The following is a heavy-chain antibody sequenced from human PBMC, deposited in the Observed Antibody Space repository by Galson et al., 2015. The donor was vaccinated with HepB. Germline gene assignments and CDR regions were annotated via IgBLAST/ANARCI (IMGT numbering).Heavy chain of an antibody. J-gene: IGHJ4*02. CDR1: GYTFTGYY. Sequence: SVTVSCKASGYTFTGYYMHWVRQAPGQGLEWMGRINPNSGGTNYAQKFQGRVTMTRDTSISTAYMELSRLRSDNTAVYYCAREEARRGSDYRGQGTLVTVSS. CDR2: INPNSGGT. V-gene: IGHV1-2*06. CDR3: AREEARRGSDY. D-gene: IGHD3-10*01.